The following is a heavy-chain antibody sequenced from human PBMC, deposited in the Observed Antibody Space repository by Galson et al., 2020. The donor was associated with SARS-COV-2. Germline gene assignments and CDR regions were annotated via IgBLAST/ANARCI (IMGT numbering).Heavy chain of an antibody. V-gene: IGHV3-7*01. D-gene: IGHD1-1*01. CDR1: GYTFSDHW. Sequence: GGSQRLSCAASGYTFSDHWMTWVRQAPGKGLQWVANIKHDATTVHYLDSVRGRFTIYRDNDRKSLYLQMNSLRAEDTAVYYCARHSNWTEDYWCQGTLVTVSS. J-gene: IGHJ4*02. CDR2: IKHDATTV. CDR3: ARHSNWTEDY.